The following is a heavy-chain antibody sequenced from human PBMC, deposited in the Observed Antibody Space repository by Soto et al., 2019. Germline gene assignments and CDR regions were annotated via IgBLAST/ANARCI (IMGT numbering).Heavy chain of an antibody. Sequence: SETLSLTCAVYGGSFSGYYWSWIRQPPGKGLEWIGEINHSGSTNYNPSLKSRVTISVDTSKNQFSLKLSSVTAADTAVYYCARGRFTMVRVPFDPWGQGTLVTVSS. J-gene: IGHJ5*02. D-gene: IGHD3-10*01. CDR3: ARGRFTMVRVPFDP. CDR2: INHSGST. CDR1: GGSFSGYY. V-gene: IGHV4-34*01.